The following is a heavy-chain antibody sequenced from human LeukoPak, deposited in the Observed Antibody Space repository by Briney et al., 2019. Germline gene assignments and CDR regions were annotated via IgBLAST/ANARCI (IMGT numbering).Heavy chain of an antibody. D-gene: IGHD1/OR15-1a*01. V-gene: IGHV3-23*01. CDR3: AKDLKGTMDYVYDY. CDR2: ISGSGGST. Sequence: PGGSQRLSCAASGFTFSSYAMSWVRQAPGKGLEWVSAISGSGGSTYYADSVKGRFTISRDNSKNTLYPQMNSLRAEDTAVYYCAKDLKGTMDYVYDYWGQGTLVTVSS. J-gene: IGHJ4*02. CDR1: GFTFSSYA.